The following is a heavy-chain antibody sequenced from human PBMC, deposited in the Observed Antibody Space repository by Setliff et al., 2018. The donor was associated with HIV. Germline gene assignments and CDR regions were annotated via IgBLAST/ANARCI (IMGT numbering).Heavy chain of an antibody. Sequence: SGGSLRLSCAASGFTFSSFAMTWVRQAPGKGLEWVSSISGSGTSVDYADSVRGRFTISRDNAKNTLYLQLNTLRAEDTAVYYCARLSSGWSGISHFDYWGQGTLVTISS. J-gene: IGHJ4*02. CDR1: GFTFSSFA. D-gene: IGHD6-19*01. V-gene: IGHV3-21*01. CDR2: ISGSGTSV. CDR3: ARLSSGWSGISHFDY.